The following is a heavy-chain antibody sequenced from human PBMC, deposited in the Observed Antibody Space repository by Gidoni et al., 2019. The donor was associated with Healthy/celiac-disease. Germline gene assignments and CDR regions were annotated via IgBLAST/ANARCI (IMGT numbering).Heavy chain of an antibody. CDR2: IKSKTDGGTT. CDR3: TTGSYDFWSGYVAAGY. V-gene: IGHV3-15*01. Sequence: EVQLVESGGGLVKPGGSLRLSCAASGCTFSNAWMSWVRQAPGKGLEWVGRIKSKTDGGTTDYAAPVKGRFTISRDDSKNTLYLQMNSLKTEDTAVYYCTTGSYDFWSGYVAAGYWGQGTLVTVSS. D-gene: IGHD3-3*01. CDR1: GCTFSNAW. J-gene: IGHJ4*02.